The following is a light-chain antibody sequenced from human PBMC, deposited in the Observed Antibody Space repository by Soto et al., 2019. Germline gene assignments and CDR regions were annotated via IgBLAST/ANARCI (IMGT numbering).Light chain of an antibody. CDR2: TTS. Sequence: DIQMTQSPSFLSASVGDSVTITCRASQSITTYLNWYQQKPGQAPNLLIYTTSTLKNGVPSRFSGSGSGTEFTLTISALRPEDFATYFCQQANSTPVTFGGGTKLEI. CDR1: QSITTY. J-gene: IGKJ4*01. CDR3: QQANSTPVT. V-gene: IGKV1-39*01.